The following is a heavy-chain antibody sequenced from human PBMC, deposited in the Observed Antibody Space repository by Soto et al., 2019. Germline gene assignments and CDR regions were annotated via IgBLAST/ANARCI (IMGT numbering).Heavy chain of an antibody. J-gene: IGHJ5*02. CDR2: ISGSGGST. V-gene: IGHV3-23*01. CDR3: AKDPHFFHSSSWYSSNCYAVWFDT. Sequence: GTLRLSCAASGFTFSSYAMSWVRQAPGKGLEWVSAISGSGGSTYYADSVKGRFTISRDNSKNTLYLQMNSLRAEDTAVYYCAKDPHFFHSSSWYSSNCYAVWFDTWGQGTLGTVSS. D-gene: IGHD6-13*01. CDR1: GFTFSSYA.